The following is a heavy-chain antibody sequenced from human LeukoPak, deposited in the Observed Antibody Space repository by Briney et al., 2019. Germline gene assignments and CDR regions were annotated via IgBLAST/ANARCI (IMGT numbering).Heavy chain of an antibody. Sequence: ASVKVSCKASGYTFTSYYIHWVRQAPGQGLEWMGIINPSGGSTTYAQKFQGRVTMTRDTSTSTVYMELSSLRSEDTAVYYCARERGYYDILTGPFDYWGQGTLVTVSS. V-gene: IGHV1-46*01. CDR1: GYTFTSYY. D-gene: IGHD3-9*01. J-gene: IGHJ4*02. CDR3: ARERGYYDILTGPFDY. CDR2: INPSGGST.